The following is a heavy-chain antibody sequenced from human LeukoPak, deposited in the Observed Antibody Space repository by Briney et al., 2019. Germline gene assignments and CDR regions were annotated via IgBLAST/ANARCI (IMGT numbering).Heavy chain of an antibody. CDR3: ARVRTVLLWFGESQPFDY. Sequence: GRSLRLSCAASGFTFSSYAMHWVRQAPGKGVEGVAVISYDGSNKYYADSVKGRFTISRDNSKNTLYLQMNSLRAEDTAVYYCARVRTVLLWFGESQPFDYWGQGTLVTVSS. CDR2: ISYDGSNK. J-gene: IGHJ4*02. V-gene: IGHV3-30*04. CDR1: GFTFSSYA. D-gene: IGHD3-10*01.